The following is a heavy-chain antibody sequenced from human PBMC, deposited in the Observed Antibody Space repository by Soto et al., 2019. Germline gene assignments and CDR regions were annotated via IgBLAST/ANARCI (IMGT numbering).Heavy chain of an antibody. D-gene: IGHD1-26*01. Sequence: EVQLLESGGGLVQPGGSLRLSCAASGFAFTSHAMSWVRQAPGKGLDWVSVISWNADRTYYADSVRGRFTISRDNFKETLYLHRSSLRAEDTAIYYWAKEVGILGTDTRGDFDFWGQGTLVTVSS. J-gene: IGHJ4*02. V-gene: IGHV3-23*01. CDR3: AKEVGILGTDTRGDFDF. CDR1: GFAFTSHA. CDR2: ISWNADRT.